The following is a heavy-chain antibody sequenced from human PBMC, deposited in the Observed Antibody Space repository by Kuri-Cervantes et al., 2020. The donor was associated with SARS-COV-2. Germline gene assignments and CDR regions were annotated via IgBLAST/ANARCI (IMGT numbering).Heavy chain of an antibody. J-gene: IGHJ4*02. V-gene: IGHV3-74*01. CDR2: INSDGSST. Sequence: GESLKISCAASGFTFSSYWMSWVRQAPGKGLVWVSRINSDGSSTSYADSVKGRFTISRDNAKNTLYLQMNSLRAEDTAVYYCVPLVGFDWGQGTLVTVSS. CDR1: GFTFSSYW. D-gene: IGHD2-15*01. CDR3: VPLVGFD.